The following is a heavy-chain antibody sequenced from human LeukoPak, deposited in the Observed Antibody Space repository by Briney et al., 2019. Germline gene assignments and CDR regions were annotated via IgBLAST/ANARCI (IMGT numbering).Heavy chain of an antibody. CDR2: ISYDGSNK. Sequence: GGSLRLSCAASGFTFSSYGMHWVRQAPGKGLEWVAVISYDGSNKYYADSVKGRFTISRDNSKNTLYLQMNSLRAEDAAVYYCAKGWDSSGYWGQGTLVTVSS. D-gene: IGHD6-6*01. V-gene: IGHV3-30*18. J-gene: IGHJ4*02. CDR1: GFTFSSYG. CDR3: AKGWDSSGY.